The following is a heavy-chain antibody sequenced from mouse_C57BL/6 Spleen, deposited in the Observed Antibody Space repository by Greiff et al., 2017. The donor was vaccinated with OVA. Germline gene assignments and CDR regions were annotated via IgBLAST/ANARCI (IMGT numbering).Heavy chain of an antibody. J-gene: IGHJ1*03. Sequence: VQLQQPGAELVKPGASVKMSCKASGYTFTSYWITWVKQRPGPGLEWIGDIYPGSGSTNYNEKFKGKATLTVDTSSSTAYVQRSSMTSEDAAVYYCARRIAAVVKDFDGWGTGTTVTVSS. V-gene: IGHV1-55*01. CDR2: IYPGSGST. CDR3: ARRIAAVVKDFDG. CDR1: GYTFTSYW. D-gene: IGHD1-1*01.